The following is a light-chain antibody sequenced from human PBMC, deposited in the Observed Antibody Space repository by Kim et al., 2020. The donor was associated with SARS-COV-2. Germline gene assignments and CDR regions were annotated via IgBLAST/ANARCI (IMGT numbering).Light chain of an antibody. CDR3: CSYAGSSTPV. CDR2: GVS. Sequence: GQSIAVSGTGTSSGVGSYNPGSWYQQHPGKAPKLMICGVSKRPWGVSNRFSGSKSGDTASLTISGLQAEDEADYYCCSYAGSSTPVFGGGTKLTVL. V-gene: IGLV2-23*02. CDR1: SSGVGSYNP. J-gene: IGLJ2*01.